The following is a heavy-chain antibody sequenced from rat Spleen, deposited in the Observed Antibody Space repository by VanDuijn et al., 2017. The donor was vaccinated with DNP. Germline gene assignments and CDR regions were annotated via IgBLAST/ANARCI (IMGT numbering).Heavy chain of an antibody. CDR2: ISSYGAT. V-gene: IGHV2S12*01. CDR1: GFSLTSYA. D-gene: IGHD1-2*01. J-gene: IGHJ3*01. CDR3: ARDHHSSYTHWFAY. Sequence: QVQLKESGPGLVQPSQTLSLTCTVSGFSLTSYAVTWVRQPPGRGLEWIAAISSYGATYYSSGLKSRLSISRDTSKSQIFLKMNSLQTEDTATYYCARDHHSSYTHWFAYWGQGTLVTVSS.